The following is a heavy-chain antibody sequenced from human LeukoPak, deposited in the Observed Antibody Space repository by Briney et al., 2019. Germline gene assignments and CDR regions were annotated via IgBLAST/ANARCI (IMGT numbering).Heavy chain of an antibody. V-gene: IGHV4-34*01. CDR3: AREAGELHDFWSGYRFYYFDY. D-gene: IGHD3-3*01. CDR2: INHSGST. J-gene: IGHJ4*02. Sequence: PSETLSLTCAVYGGSFSGYYWSWIRQPPGKGLEWIGEINHSGSTNYNPSLKSRVTISVDTSKNQFSLKLSSVTAADTAVYYCAREAGELHDFWSGYRFYYFDYWGQGTLVTVSS. CDR1: GGSFSGYY.